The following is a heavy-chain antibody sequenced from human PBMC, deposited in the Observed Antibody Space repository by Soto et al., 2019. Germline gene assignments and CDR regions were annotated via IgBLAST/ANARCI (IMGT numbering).Heavy chain of an antibody. Sequence: QVQLVESGGGLVKPGGSLRLSCAASGFTFSDYYMSWIRQAPGKGLEWVSYISSSSSYTNYADSVKGRFTISRDNAKNSLYLQMNSLRAEDTAVYYCARWAVDGTGVGYYYYGMDVWGQGTTVTVSS. D-gene: IGHD6-19*01. V-gene: IGHV3-11*05. CDR2: ISSSSSYT. CDR1: GFTFSDYY. CDR3: ARWAVDGTGVGYYYYGMDV. J-gene: IGHJ6*02.